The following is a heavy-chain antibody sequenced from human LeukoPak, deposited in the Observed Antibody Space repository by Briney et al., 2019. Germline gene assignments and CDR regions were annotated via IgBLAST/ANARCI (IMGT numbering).Heavy chain of an antibody. J-gene: IGHJ4*02. CDR1: GGTFSSYA. Sequence: GSSVKVSCKASGGTFSSYAITWVRQAPGQGLEWVGRIIPILGIANYAQKFQGRVTITADKSTSTAYMELSSLRSEDTAVYYCARAGTPVLEWLTHWGQGTLVTVSS. CDR3: ARAGTPVLEWLTH. V-gene: IGHV1-69*04. CDR2: IIPILGIA. D-gene: IGHD3-3*01.